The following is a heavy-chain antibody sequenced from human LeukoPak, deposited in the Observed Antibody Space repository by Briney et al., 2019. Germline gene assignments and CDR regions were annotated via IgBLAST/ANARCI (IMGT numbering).Heavy chain of an antibody. CDR3: AKAIDMKKGVSYGMDV. CDR2: INESGGRT. Sequence: GGSLRLSCAASGFTFGNCAMAWVRQAPGKGLEWVSSINESGGRTAYPDSVKGRFTISRDNSKNTLYLQMSSLRAEDTAVYYCAKAIDMKKGVSYGMDVWGRGTMVAVSS. J-gene: IGHJ6*02. CDR1: GFTFGNCA. D-gene: IGHD6-13*01. V-gene: IGHV3-23*01.